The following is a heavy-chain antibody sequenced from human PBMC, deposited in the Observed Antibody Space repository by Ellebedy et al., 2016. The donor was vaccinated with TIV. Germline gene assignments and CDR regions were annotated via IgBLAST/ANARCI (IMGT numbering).Heavy chain of an antibody. CDR3: ARKGYCSGGSCYDDAFDI. J-gene: IGHJ3*02. V-gene: IGHV4-30-4*01. CDR1: GGSISSGDYY. D-gene: IGHD2-15*01. CDR2: IYYSGST. Sequence: SETLSLTXTVSGGSISSGDYYWSWIRQPPGKGLEWIGYIYYSGSTYYNPSLKSRVTISVDTSKNQFSLKLSSVTAADTAVYYCARKGYCSGGSCYDDAFDIWGQGTMVTVSS.